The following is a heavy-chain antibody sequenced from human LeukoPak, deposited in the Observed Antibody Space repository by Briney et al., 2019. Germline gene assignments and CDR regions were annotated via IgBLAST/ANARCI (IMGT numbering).Heavy chain of an antibody. V-gene: IGHV5-51*01. CDR3: ARRRLSGAHYYDSSGYYLDY. J-gene: IGHJ4*02. CDR1: GYSFTSYW. Sequence: GESLKISCKGSGYSFTSYWIGWVRQMPGKGLEWMGIIYPGDSDTRYSPSFQGQVTISADKSISTAYLQWSSLKASDTAMYYCARRRLSGAHYYDSSGYYLDYWGQGTLVTVSS. CDR2: IYPGDSDT. D-gene: IGHD3-22*01.